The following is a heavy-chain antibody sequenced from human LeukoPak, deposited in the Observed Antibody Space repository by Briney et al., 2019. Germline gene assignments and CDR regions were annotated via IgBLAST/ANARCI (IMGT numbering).Heavy chain of an antibody. D-gene: IGHD6-13*01. J-gene: IGHJ3*02. V-gene: IGHV4-34*01. CDR3: ARGKTIGYSSSWYGRGVFDI. CDR1: GGSFSGYY. CDR2: INHSGST. Sequence: SETLSLTCAVYGGSFSGYYWSWIRQPPGKGLEWIGEINHSGSTNYNPSLKSRVTISVDASKNQFSLKLSSVTAADTAVYYCARGKTIGYSSSWYGRGVFDIWGQGTMVTVSS.